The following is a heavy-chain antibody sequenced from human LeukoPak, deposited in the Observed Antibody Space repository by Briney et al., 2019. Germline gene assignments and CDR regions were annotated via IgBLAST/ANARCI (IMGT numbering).Heavy chain of an antibody. D-gene: IGHD3-22*01. Sequence: GGSLRLSCAASGFTFSSYAMSWVRQAPGKGLEWVSAISGSGGSTYYADSVEGRFTISRDNSKNTLYLRMNSLRAEDTAVYYCAKGPGPNYYDSSGYLDYWGQGTLVTVSS. CDR1: GFTFSSYA. CDR3: AKGPGPNYYDSSGYLDY. CDR2: ISGSGGST. J-gene: IGHJ4*02. V-gene: IGHV3-23*01.